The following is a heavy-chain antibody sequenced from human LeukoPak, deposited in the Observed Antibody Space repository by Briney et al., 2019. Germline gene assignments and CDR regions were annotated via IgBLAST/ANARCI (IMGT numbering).Heavy chain of an antibody. J-gene: IGHJ4*02. V-gene: IGHV3-30*02. D-gene: IGHD6-25*01. CDR1: GFTFSSYG. CDR3: AKDPTMSRLYYFEY. Sequence: PGGSLRLSCAASGFTFSSYGIHWVRQAPGKGLEGVAFIRYDGSNKYYADSVKGRFTISRDNSKNTLYLQMSSLRADDTAVYYCAKDPTMSRLYYFEYWGQGSLVTVSS. CDR2: IRYDGSNK.